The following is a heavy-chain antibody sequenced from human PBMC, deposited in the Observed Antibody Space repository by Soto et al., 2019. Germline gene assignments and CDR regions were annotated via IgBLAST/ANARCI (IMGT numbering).Heavy chain of an antibody. V-gene: IGHV3-23*01. CDR3: AKGGVTNWGWVY. D-gene: IGHD7-27*01. Sequence: EVQLLESGGGLVQPGGSLRLSCAASGFTFSSDAMSWVRQAPGKGLEWVAAISGSGGSTYYADSVKGRFTISRDNSKNTLYLQMNRLRAEDTAVYYCAKGGVTNWGWVYWGQGTLVTVSS. CDR2: ISGSGGST. CDR1: GFTFSSDA. J-gene: IGHJ4*02.